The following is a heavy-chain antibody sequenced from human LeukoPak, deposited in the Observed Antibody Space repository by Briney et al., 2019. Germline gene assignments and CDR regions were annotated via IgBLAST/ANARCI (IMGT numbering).Heavy chain of an antibody. CDR2: IIPIFGTA. Sequence: SVTVSFKASVGTFISYAISWVRQAPGQGREWMGGIIPIFGTANYAQKFQGRVTITADESTSTAYMELSSLRSEDTAVYYCASSIAAAGRGRGYYYGMDVWGQGTTVTVSS. CDR1: VGTFISYA. J-gene: IGHJ6*02. CDR3: ASSIAAAGRGRGYYYGMDV. D-gene: IGHD6-13*01. V-gene: IGHV1-69*13.